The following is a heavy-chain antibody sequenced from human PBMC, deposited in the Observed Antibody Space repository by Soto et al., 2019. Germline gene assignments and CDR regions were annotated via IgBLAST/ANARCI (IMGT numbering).Heavy chain of an antibody. D-gene: IGHD6-6*01. J-gene: IGHJ3*01. CDR1: GGSLSSRNW. CDR3: AKDRLWGSSDRGAPDDCEG. Sequence: QVHLQESGPGLVKPSGPLSLTCTVSGGSLSSRNWWSWLRQSPPKGLEWIGEIYQSGSTNYNPSLESRVTISVDKSKNQFSLELTSRTAADTAVEYGAKDRLWGSSDRGAPDDCEGWGQGTMVTVS. CDR2: IYQSGST. V-gene: IGHV4-4*02.